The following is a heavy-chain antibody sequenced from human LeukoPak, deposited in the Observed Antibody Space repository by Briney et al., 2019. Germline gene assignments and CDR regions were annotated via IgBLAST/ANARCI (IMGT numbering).Heavy chain of an antibody. CDR2: ISSSGSTI. CDR3: ARARYSGLFNY. J-gene: IGHJ4*02. V-gene: IGHV3-48*03. D-gene: IGHD5-12*01. Sequence: GGSLRLSCAASGFTFSSYEMNWVRQAPGKGLEWVSYISSSGSTIYYADSVRGRFTISRDNAKNSLYLQMNSLRAEDTAVYYCARARYSGLFNYWGQGTLVTVSS. CDR1: GFTFSSYE.